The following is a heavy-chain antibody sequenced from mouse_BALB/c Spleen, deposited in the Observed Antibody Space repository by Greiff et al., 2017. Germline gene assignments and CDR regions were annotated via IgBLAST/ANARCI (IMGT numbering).Heavy chain of an antibody. CDR1: GFTFSSYG. D-gene: IGHD1-1*01. V-gene: IGHV5-6*01. J-gene: IGHJ2*01. Sequence: EVNVVESGGDLVKPGGSLKLSCAASGFTFSSYGMSWVRQTPDKRLEWVATISSGGSYTYYPDSVKGRFTISRDNAKNTLYLQMSSLKSEDTAMYYCAREIYYYGSRYYFDYWGQGTTLTVSS. CDR2: ISSGGSYT. CDR3: AREIYYYGSRYYFDY.